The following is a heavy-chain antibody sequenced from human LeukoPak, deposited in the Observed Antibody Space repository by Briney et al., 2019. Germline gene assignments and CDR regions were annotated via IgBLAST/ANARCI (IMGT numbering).Heavy chain of an antibody. CDR2: TYYRSKWTY. CDR1: GDSVSSNTPA. D-gene: IGHD3-3*01. J-gene: IGHJ5*01. Sequence: SQTLSLTCAISGDSVSSNTPAWYWIRQSPSRGLEWLGRTYYRSKWTYEYAESVRSRITINVDTSKNQFSLHLNSVTPEDTAVYYCARDPSDDQGFDCWGQGTLVTVSS. V-gene: IGHV6-1*01. CDR3: ARDPSDDQGFDC.